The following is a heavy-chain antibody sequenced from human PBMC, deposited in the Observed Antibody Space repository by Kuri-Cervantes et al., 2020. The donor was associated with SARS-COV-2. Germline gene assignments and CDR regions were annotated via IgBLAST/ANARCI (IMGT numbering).Heavy chain of an antibody. Sequence: GGSLRLSCKASGYTFTGYYMHWVRQAPGQGLEWMGWINPNSGGTNYAQKFQGWVTMTRDTSISTVYMELSRLRSDDTAVYYCARSTPFQRLVVISQGGAFDIWGQGTMVTVSS. CDR3: ARSTPFQRLVVISQGGAFDI. V-gene: IGHV1-2*04. J-gene: IGHJ3*02. CDR2: INPNSGGT. D-gene: IGHD3-22*01. CDR1: GYTFTGYY.